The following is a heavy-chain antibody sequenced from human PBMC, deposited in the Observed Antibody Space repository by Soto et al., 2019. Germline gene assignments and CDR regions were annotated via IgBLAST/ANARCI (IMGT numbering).Heavy chain of an antibody. CDR2: IYYSGST. CDR1: GGSLSSGDYY. V-gene: IGHV4-30-4*01. J-gene: IGHJ5*02. CDR3: ARVFSVVPAAIRFDP. D-gene: IGHD2-2*02. Sequence: SETLSLTCTVSGGSLSSGDYYWSWIRQPPGKGLEWIGYIYYSGSTYYNPSLKSRVTISVDTSKNQFSLKLSSVTAADTAVYYCARVFSVVPAAIRFDPWGQGTLVTVSS.